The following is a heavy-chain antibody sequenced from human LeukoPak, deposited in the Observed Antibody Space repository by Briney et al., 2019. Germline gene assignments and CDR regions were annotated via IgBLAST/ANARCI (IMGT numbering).Heavy chain of an antibody. Sequence: SETLSLTCAVYGGSFSGYYWSWLRQPPGKGLEWIGEINHSGSTNYNPSLKSRVTISVDTSKNQFSLKLSSVTAADTAVYYCARAHYDSSGYYYQTEGMDVWGQGTTVTVSS. CDR3: ARAHYDSSGYYYQTEGMDV. V-gene: IGHV4-34*01. CDR1: GGSFSGYY. D-gene: IGHD3-22*01. J-gene: IGHJ6*02. CDR2: INHSGST.